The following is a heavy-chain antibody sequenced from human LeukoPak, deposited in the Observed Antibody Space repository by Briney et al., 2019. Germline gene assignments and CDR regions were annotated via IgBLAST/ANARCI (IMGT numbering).Heavy chain of an antibody. CDR1: GGSISGYY. Sequence: PSETLSLTCTVSGGSISGYYGSWIRQPPGKGLEWIGYIHYSGSTSYSPSLKSRVTFSLDTSKMQFSLKVNSVTAADTAVYYCARYAAGGRTLEYWGQGTLVTVSS. J-gene: IGHJ4*02. CDR2: IHYSGST. CDR3: ARYAAGGRTLEY. V-gene: IGHV4-59*13. D-gene: IGHD6-13*01.